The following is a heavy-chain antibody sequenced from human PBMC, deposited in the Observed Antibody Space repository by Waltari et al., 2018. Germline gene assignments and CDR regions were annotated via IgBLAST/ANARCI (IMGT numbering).Heavy chain of an antibody. CDR1: RYSFTSNW. CDR3: ARQGTSSSYFAY. D-gene: IGHD2-2*01. V-gene: IGHV5-51*01. CDR2: IYPSDSDT. Sequence: EVQLVQSGAEVKKPGASLMNSCQGSRYSFTSNWIAWVRQMPGKGLEWMGIIYPSDSDTRYSPSFQGQVTISADKSITTAYLHWSSLKASDTAVYYCARQGTSSSYFAYWGQGTLVTVSS. J-gene: IGHJ4*02.